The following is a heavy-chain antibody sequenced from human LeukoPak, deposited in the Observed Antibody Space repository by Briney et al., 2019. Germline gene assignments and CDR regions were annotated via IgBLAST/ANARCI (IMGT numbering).Heavy chain of an antibody. CDR1: GFTFSTYV. V-gene: IGHV3-23*01. Sequence: GGSLRLSCADSGFTFSTYVMSWVRQAPGKGLEWISTISGGGSSTYYADSVKGRFTISRDNSKNTLYLQMKSLRAGDKAVYYCAKRESSGKYFDYWGQGTLVNVSS. CDR3: AKRESSGKYFDY. CDR2: ISGGGSST. D-gene: IGHD6-19*01. J-gene: IGHJ4*02.